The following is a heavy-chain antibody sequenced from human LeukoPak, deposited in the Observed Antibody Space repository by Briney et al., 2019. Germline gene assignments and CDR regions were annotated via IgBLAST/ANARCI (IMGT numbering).Heavy chain of an antibody. J-gene: IGHJ4*02. CDR3: ARSVLQSFEIDY. CDR1: GFTFSSYG. CDR2: ISYDGSNK. Sequence: PGGSLRLSCAASGFTFSSYGMHWVRQAPGKGLEWVAVISYDGSNKYYADSVKGRFTISRDNSKNTLYLQMNSLRAEDTAVYYCARSVLQSFEIDYWGQGTPVTVSS. D-gene: IGHD3-9*01. V-gene: IGHV3-30*03.